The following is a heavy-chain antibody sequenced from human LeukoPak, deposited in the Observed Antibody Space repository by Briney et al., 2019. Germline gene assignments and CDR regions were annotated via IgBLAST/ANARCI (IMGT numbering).Heavy chain of an antibody. J-gene: IGHJ4*02. V-gene: IGHV3-33*01. Sequence: PGGSLILSCAASGFTFSSYGMHWVRQAPGKGLEWVAVIWYDGSNKYYADPVKGRFTISRDNSKNTLYLQMNSLRAEDTAVYYCARDGSPGYDSSGYYYFDYWGQGTLVTVSS. D-gene: IGHD3-22*01. CDR3: ARDGSPGYDSSGYYYFDY. CDR1: GFTFSSYG. CDR2: IWYDGSNK.